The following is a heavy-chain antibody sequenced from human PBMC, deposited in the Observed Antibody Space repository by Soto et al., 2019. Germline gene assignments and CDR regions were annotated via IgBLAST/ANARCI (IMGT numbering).Heavy chain of an antibody. J-gene: IGHJ3*02. Sequence: LRLSCAASGFTFSRHWIHWVRQSPGQGLVWVSRTKTDGTTSFADSVRGRFTISRDNAENTLYLQMNSLRAEDTAVYYCVRDMRPVPWYGGISSAFDMWGQGTMVTVSS. V-gene: IGHV3-74*01. CDR1: GFTFSRHW. D-gene: IGHD3-10*01. CDR2: TKTDGTT. CDR3: VRDMRPVPWYGGISSAFDM.